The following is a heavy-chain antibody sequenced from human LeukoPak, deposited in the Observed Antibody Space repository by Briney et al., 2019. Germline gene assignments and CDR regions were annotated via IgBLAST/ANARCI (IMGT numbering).Heavy chain of an antibody. Sequence: SETLSLTCAVYGGSLSGYYWSWIRQPPGKGLEWIGEIHNSGSTNYNPSLKSRVTISVDTSKNQFSLKLSSVTAADTAVYYCARDRRGYDSSFADWFDPWGQGTLVTVSS. CDR3: ARDRRGYDSSFADWFDP. CDR1: GGSLSGYY. D-gene: IGHD3-22*01. V-gene: IGHV4-34*01. CDR2: IHNSGST. J-gene: IGHJ5*02.